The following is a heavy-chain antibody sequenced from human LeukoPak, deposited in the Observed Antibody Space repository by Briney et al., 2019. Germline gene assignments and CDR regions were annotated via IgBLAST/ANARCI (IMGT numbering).Heavy chain of an antibody. CDR1: GFTFSSYS. D-gene: IGHD3-10*01. CDR2: ISISSTYI. J-gene: IGHJ3*02. V-gene: IGHV3-21*01. CDR3: ARGRNYYTSGRSAAFDI. Sequence: PGGSLRLSCAASGFTFSSYSMNWVRQAPGKGLEWVSSISISSTYIYYADSVKGRFTISRDNAKKSLYLQMNSLRADDTAVYYCARGRNYYTSGRSAAFDIWGQGTMVTVSS.